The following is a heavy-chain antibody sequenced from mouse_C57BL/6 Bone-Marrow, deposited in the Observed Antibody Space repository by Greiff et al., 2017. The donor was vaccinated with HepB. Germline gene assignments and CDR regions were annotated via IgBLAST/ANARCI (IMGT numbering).Heavy chain of an antibody. D-gene: IGHD6-1*01. CDR3: AISSSFAY. Sequence: QVQLQQPGAELVKPGASVKLSCKASGYTFTSYWMQWVKQRPGQGLEWIGEIDPSDSYTNYNQKFKGKATFTVDTSSSPAYMQLSSLTSADSAVYYCAISSSFAYWGQGTLVTVAA. J-gene: IGHJ3*01. CDR2: IDPSDSYT. V-gene: IGHV1-50*01. CDR1: GYTFTSYW.